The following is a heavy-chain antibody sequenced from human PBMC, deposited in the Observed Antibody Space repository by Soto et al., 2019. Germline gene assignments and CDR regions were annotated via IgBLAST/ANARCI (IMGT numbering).Heavy chain of an antibody. D-gene: IGHD2-15*01. J-gene: IGHJ4*02. CDR3: ARDGYCSGGSCYPAY. V-gene: IGHV4-31*03. CDR2: IYYSGST. Sequence: SETLSLNCTVSGGSISSGGYYWSWIRQHPGKGLEWIGYIYYSGSTYYNPSLKSRVTISVDTSKNQFSPKLSSVTAADTAVYYCARDGYCSGGSCYPAYWGQGTLVTVSS. CDR1: GGSISSGGYY.